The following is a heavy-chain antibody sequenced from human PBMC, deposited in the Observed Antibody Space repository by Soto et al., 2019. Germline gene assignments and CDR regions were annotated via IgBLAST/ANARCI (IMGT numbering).Heavy chain of an antibody. Sequence: LRLSRAASGFSVSRKYMSWVRQAPGKGLEWVSTLYSGGSTHYADSVKGRFTISRDNSKNTMYLQMNSLRVDDTAVYYCAKDHEARNYFGMDVWGQGTTVTVSS. D-gene: IGHD3-10*01. CDR3: AKDHEARNYFGMDV. J-gene: IGHJ6*02. CDR1: GFSVSRKY. CDR2: LYSGGST. V-gene: IGHV3-53*01.